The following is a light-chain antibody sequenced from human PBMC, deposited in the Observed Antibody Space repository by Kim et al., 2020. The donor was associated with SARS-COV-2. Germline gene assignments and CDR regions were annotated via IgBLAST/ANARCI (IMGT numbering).Light chain of an antibody. CDR2: GAS. J-gene: IGKJ1*01. CDR3: KRWGRPPWT. Sequence: SPGERATLSGRASQRVSSNYLAGYKQKPGQPPSRLIYGASSRATGIQDRFSGVGSGTDFTLTSSRRGPEDFAGYYGKRWGRPPWTLGQRTKVESK. V-gene: IGKV3-20*01. CDR1: QRVSSNY.